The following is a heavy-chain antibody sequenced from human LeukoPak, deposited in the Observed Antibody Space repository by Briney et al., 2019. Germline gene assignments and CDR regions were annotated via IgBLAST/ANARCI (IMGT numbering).Heavy chain of an antibody. D-gene: IGHD2-21*02. CDR1: GGTFSSYA. V-gene: IGHV1-69*04. Sequence: SVKVSCKASGGTFSSYAISWVRQAPGQGLEWMGRIIPILGIANYAQKFQGRVTITADKSTSTAYMELSSLRSEDTAVYYCARSSHDGVTPGRVFDYWGQGTLVTVSS. CDR3: ARSSHDGVTPGRVFDY. CDR2: IIPILGIA. J-gene: IGHJ4*02.